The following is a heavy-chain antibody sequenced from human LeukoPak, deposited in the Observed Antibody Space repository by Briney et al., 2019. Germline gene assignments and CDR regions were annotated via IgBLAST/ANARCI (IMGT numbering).Heavy chain of an antibody. V-gene: IGHV1-2*02. CDR2: INPNSGGT. J-gene: IGHJ4*02. Sequence: GASLKVSCKASGYTFTGYYMHWVLQAPGQGLEWMGWINPNSGGTNYAQKLQGRVTMNRDTSISTAYMELSRLRSDGTAVYYGARPPLRGYSGYDPFDYWGQGTLVTVSS. CDR3: ARPPLRGYSGYDPFDY. CDR1: GYTFTGYY. D-gene: IGHD5-12*01.